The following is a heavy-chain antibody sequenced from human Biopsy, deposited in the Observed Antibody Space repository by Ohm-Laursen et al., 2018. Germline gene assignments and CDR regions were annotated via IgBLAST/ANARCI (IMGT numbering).Heavy chain of an antibody. V-gene: IGHV4-59*11. CDR2: ISCTRYT. Sequence: SETLSLTCTVSGGSFTGHYWSWIRQPPGKGLEWIGHISCTRYTSYNASLKSRVTISVDTSRNHFSLRLSSLTAADTAVYYCARGSNDFGGLYFPRWGQGTLLTVSS. CDR3: ARGSNDFGGLYFPR. CDR1: GGSFTGHY. J-gene: IGHJ4*02. D-gene: IGHD4-23*01.